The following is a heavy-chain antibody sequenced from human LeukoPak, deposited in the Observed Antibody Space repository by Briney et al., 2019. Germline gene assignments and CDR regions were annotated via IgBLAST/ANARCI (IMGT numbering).Heavy chain of an antibody. V-gene: IGHV1-8*03. CDR3: ARAESHCSSTSCYTGGYAFDI. CDR2: MNPNSGNT. D-gene: IGHD2-2*02. J-gene: IGHJ3*02. Sequence: GASVKVSCKASGYTFTSYAMNWVRQAPGQGLEWMGWMNPNSGNTGYAQKFQGRVTITRNTSISTAYMELSSLRSEDTAVYYCARAESHCSSTSCYTGGYAFDIWGQGTMVTVSS. CDR1: GYTFTSYA.